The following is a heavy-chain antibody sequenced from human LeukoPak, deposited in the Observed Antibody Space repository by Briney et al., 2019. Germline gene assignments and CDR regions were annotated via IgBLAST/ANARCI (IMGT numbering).Heavy chain of an antibody. CDR1: GYTFTTYY. V-gene: IGHV1-46*01. Sequence: GASVKVSCKASGYTFTTYYMHWVRQAPGQGLEWMGIINPSGGSTTYAQKFQGRVTITRDTSASTAYMEVSSLRSEDTAVYYCARGSPSYAQWHFDLWGRGTLVTVSS. J-gene: IGHJ2*01. CDR2: INPSGGST. CDR3: ARGSPSYAQWHFDL. D-gene: IGHD2/OR15-2a*01.